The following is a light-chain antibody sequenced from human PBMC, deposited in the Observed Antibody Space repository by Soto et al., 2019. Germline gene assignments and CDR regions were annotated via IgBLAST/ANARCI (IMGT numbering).Light chain of an antibody. CDR2: DVS. Sequence: QAAPTQPPSVSWSPGQPITISRPRTSKDAVGYNYVSWYQQHPGKAPKFMIYDVSNRPSGVSNRFSGSKSGNTASLTISGLQAEDEADYYCSSYTTSNTRQIVFGTGTKVTVL. V-gene: IGLV2-14*01. CDR1: SKDAVGYNY. J-gene: IGLJ1*01. CDR3: SSYTTSNTRQIV.